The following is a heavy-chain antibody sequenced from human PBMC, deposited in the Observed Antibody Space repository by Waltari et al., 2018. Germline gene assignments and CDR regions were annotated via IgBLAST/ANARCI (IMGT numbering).Heavy chain of an antibody. CDR3: AKIPDF. V-gene: IGHV3-30-3*02. J-gene: IGHJ1*01. CDR1: GFNFRYSA. CDR2: ITYDGKA. D-gene: IGHD2-21*01. Sequence: QLHLVESGGGVVQPGKSLRLSCAASGFNFRYSAIHWVRQAPGKGLEWVAFITYDGKAEYAGSGRGRFTLSRDNSNNTVTLEMNNLRPEDTALYHCAKIPDFGGQGTLVTVSS.